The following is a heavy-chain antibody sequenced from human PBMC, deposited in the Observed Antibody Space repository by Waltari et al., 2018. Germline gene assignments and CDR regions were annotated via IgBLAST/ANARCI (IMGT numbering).Heavy chain of an antibody. CDR3: ARDRPWGSGSWKGVY. CDR1: GYSISGYY. J-gene: IGHJ4*02. D-gene: IGHD6-13*01. CDR2: IHGSGGSN. Sequence: QVQLQESGPGLVKPSETLSLTCAVSGYSISGYYWSWIRQPSGKGLEWIGYIHGSGGSNYLNPSLKSRVTLSVDTSKNQFSLKLSSVTAADTAVDYCARDRPWGSGSWKGVYWGQGVLVTVSS. V-gene: IGHV4-59*12.